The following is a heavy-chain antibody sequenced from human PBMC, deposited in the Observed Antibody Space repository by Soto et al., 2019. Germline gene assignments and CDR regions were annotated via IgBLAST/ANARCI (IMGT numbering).Heavy chain of an antibody. CDR3: AGGLGDRMDD. J-gene: IGHJ6*02. Sequence: QVKLVQSGAEVKKPGSSVRVSCKASGTIFSSYTISWVRQAPGQGREWMGRIIPILGETNSAQKCQCRVTPTADKSSNSASMEVISILLADTALYYCAGGLGDRMDDWGELNTVTV. CDR1: GTIFSSYT. CDR2: IIPILGET. D-gene: IGHD2-21*02. V-gene: IGHV1-69*08.